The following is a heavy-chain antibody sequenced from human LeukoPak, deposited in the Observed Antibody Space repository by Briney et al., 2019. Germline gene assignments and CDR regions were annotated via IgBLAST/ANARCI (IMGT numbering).Heavy chain of an antibody. CDR2: IYYNGNT. CDR3: ASYKTYYDSSGNPFDY. CDR1: GYSISSAYS. D-gene: IGHD3-22*01. V-gene: IGHV4-38-2*02. Sequence: SETLSLTCTVFGYSISSAYSWGWIRQPPGKGLEWIGSIYYNGNTYYNSSLKSRVTISVDTSENQFSLKLSSVTAADTAVYYCASYKTYYDSSGNPFDYWGQGTLVTVSS. J-gene: IGHJ4*02.